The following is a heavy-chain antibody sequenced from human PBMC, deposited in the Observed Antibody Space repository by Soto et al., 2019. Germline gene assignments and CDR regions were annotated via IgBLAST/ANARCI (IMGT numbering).Heavy chain of an antibody. CDR1: GGSISSYY. CDR2: IYYSGST. J-gene: IGHJ4*01. V-gene: IGHV4-59*08. D-gene: IGHD6-13*01. CDR3: ARQRYSSSRRFDY. Sequence: PSETLSLTCTVSGGSISSYYWSWIRQPPGKGLEWIGYIYYSGSTNYNPSLKSRVTISVDTSKNQFSLKLSSVTAADTAVYYCARQRYSSSRRFDYWGHGTRVSVAS.